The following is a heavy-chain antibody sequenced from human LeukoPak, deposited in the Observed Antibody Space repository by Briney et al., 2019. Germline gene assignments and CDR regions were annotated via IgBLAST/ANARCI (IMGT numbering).Heavy chain of an antibody. V-gene: IGHV4-34*01. CDR1: GGSFSGYY. D-gene: IGHD6-6*01. J-gene: IGHJ5*02. CDR3: ARGHEYSSSSGWFDP. CDR2: INHSGST. Sequence: KPSETLSLTCAVYGGSFSGYYWSWIRQPPGKGLEWIGEINHSGSTNYNPSLKSRVTISVDTSKNQSSLKLSSVTAADTSVYYCARGHEYSSSSGWFDPWGQGTLVTVSS.